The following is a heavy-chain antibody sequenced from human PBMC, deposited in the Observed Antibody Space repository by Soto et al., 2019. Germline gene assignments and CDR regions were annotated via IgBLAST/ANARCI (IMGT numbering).Heavy chain of an antibody. V-gene: IGHV3-9*01. CDR1: GFTFDDFA. CDR3: ARRRVAGSHWFFEL. Sequence: EEELVESGGRLAQPGRSLRLSCVGSGFTFDDFAMHWVRQTPMKGLEWVSGISWHSTSKDYADFVQGRFTVARDNFKNVLYLEMNSLRPEDTALYFCARRRVAGSHWFFELWGRGTLLSVSS. J-gene: IGHJ2*01. CDR2: ISWHSTSK. D-gene: IGHD6-19*01.